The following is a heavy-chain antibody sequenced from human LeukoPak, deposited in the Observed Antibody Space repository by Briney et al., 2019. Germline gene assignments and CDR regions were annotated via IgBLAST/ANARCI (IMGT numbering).Heavy chain of an antibody. CDR2: IYSGGST. CDR3: ASGYYYYDSSGFPLDY. J-gene: IGHJ4*02. Sequence: GGSLRLSCAASGFTVSSNYMSWVRQAPGKGLEWVSVIYSGGSTYYADSVKGRFTISRDNSKNTLYLQMNSLRAEDTAVYYCASGYYYYDSSGFPLDYWGQGTLVTVSS. V-gene: IGHV3-53*01. D-gene: IGHD3-22*01. CDR1: GFTVSSNY.